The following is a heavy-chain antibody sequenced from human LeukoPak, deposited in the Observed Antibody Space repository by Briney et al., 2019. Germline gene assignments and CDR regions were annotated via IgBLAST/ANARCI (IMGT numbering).Heavy chain of an antibody. CDR2: MNPNSGNT. CDR3: ARDTRGSYNYYYYMDV. V-gene: IGHV1-8*03. Sequence: ASVKVSCKASGYTFTSYDINWVRQATGQGLEWMGWMNPNSGNTGYAQKFQGRVTITRNTSISTAYMELSSLRSEDTAVYYCARDTRGSYNYYYYMDVWGKGTTVTVSS. CDR1: GYTFTSYD. J-gene: IGHJ6*03. D-gene: IGHD1-26*01.